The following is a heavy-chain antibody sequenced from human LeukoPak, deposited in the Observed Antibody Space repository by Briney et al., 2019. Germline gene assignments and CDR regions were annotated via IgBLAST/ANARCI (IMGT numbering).Heavy chain of an antibody. J-gene: IGHJ1*01. CDR2: ISGSAGST. CDR1: GFTFSTFA. Sequence: GGSLRLSCAASGFTFSTFAMSWVRQAPGKGLEWVSAISGSAGSTYYADSVKGRFTIPRDNSKNTLYLQMNSLRAEDTAVYYCAKARGSSGWYGDFQHWGQGTLVTVSS. V-gene: IGHV3-23*01. CDR3: AKARGSSGWYGDFQH. D-gene: IGHD6-19*01.